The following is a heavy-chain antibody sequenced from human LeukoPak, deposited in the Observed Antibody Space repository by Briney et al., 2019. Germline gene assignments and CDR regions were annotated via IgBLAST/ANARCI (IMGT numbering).Heavy chain of an antibody. CDR2: ISWNSGSI. Sequence: GGSLRLSCAASGFTFDDYAMHWVRHAPGKGLEWVSGISWNSGSIGYADSVRGRFTISRDNAKNSLYLQMNSLRAEDTALYYCAKDTSSGWYEYFDYWGQGTLVTVSS. J-gene: IGHJ4*02. CDR3: AKDTSSGWYEYFDY. V-gene: IGHV3-9*01. CDR1: GFTFDDYA. D-gene: IGHD6-19*01.